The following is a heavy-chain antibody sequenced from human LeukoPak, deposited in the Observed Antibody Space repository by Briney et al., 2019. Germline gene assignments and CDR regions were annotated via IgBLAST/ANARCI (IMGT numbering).Heavy chain of an antibody. D-gene: IGHD2-2*01. J-gene: IGHJ6*02. V-gene: IGHV4-4*07. CDR1: GGSISSYY. Sequence: PSETLSLTCTVSGGSISSYYWSWIRQPAGKGLEWIGRIYTSGSTNYNPSLKSRVTMSVDTSKNQFSLKLSSVTAADTAVYYCAREGIVVVPAATYYYYYGMDVWGQGTTVTVSS. CDR2: IYTSGST. CDR3: AREGIVVVPAATYYYYYGMDV.